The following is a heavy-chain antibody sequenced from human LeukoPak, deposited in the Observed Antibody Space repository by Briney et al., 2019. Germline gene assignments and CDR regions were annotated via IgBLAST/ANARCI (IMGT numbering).Heavy chain of an antibody. J-gene: IGHJ4*02. Sequence: PGGSLRLSCAGSGFTFSRHWMHWVRQAPGKGLVWVSRMNSDGSSTSYADSVKGRFIISRDNAKNTLYLQMNSLRAEDTAVYYCTPDTVDTAVGIDYWGQGTLVTVSS. CDR2: MNSDGSST. V-gene: IGHV3-74*01. D-gene: IGHD5-18*01. CDR1: GFTFSRHW. CDR3: TPDTVDTAVGIDY.